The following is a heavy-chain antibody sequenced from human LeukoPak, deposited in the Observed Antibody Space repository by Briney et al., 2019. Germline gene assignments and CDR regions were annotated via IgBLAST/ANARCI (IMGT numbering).Heavy chain of an antibody. D-gene: IGHD2-8*01. V-gene: IGHV3-7*01. J-gene: IGHJ5*02. CDR1: GFTFSSYW. Sequence: GGSLRLSCAASGFTFSSYWMSWVRQAPGKGLEWVANIKQDGSEKYYVDSVKGRFTISRDNAKNSLYLQMNSLRAEDTAVYYCARQPAVGYCTNGVCYRNWFDPWGQGTLVTVSS. CDR2: IKQDGSEK. CDR3: ARQPAVGYCTNGVCYRNWFDP.